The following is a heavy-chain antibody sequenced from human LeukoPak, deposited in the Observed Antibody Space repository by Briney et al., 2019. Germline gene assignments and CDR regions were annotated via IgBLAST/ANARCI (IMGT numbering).Heavy chain of an antibody. CDR1: GFTFISYW. CDR2: INSDGSST. V-gene: IGHV3-74*01. J-gene: IGHJ4*02. D-gene: IGHD2-15*01. Sequence: GGSLRLSCAASGFTFISYWMHWVRQAPGKGLVWVSRINSDGSSTSYADSVKGRFTISRDNAKNTLYLQMNSLRAEDTAVYYCARDGGGSVYYFDYWGQGTLVTVSS. CDR3: ARDGGGSVYYFDY.